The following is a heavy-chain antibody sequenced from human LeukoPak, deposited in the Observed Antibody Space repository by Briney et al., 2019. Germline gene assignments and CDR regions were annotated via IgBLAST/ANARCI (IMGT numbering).Heavy chain of an antibody. CDR3: TRGQYSYGPFDY. D-gene: IGHD5-18*01. CDR2: IKTDGSSI. Sequence: GGSLRLSCAASGFTLRSYWMHWVRQAPGKGLVWVSRIKTDGSSITNADSVKGRFTISRDNDKSTLYLQMNSLRAEDTAVYYCTRGQYSYGPFDYWGQGTLVTASS. CDR1: GFTLRSYW. V-gene: IGHV3-74*01. J-gene: IGHJ4*02.